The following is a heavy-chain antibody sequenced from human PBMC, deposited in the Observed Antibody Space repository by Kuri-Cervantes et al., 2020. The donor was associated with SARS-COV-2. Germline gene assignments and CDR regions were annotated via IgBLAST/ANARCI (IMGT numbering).Heavy chain of an antibody. CDR1: GGSISSGDYY. D-gene: IGHD3-3*01. Sequence: SCTVSGGSISSGDYYWSWIRQPPGKGLEWIGYIYYSGSTYYNPSLKSRVTISVDTSKNQFSLKLSSVTAADTAVYYCARGAGYDFWSGYYEYWYFDFWGRGTLVTVSS. CDR3: ARGAGYDFWSGYYEYWYFDF. J-gene: IGHJ2*01. CDR2: IYYSGST. V-gene: IGHV4-30-4*08.